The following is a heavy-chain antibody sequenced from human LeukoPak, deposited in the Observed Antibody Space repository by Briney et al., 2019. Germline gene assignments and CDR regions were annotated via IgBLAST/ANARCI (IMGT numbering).Heavy chain of an antibody. D-gene: IGHD6-19*01. CDR3: ARAIFSSGWYLVDY. CDR2: ISTSISYI. V-gene: IGHV3-21*01. J-gene: IGHJ4*02. Sequence: GGSLRLSCAASGFTFGSCSMNWVRQAPGKGLEWVSSISTSISYIYYADSVKGRFTISRDNAKNSLYLQMNSLRAEDTAVYYCARAIFSSGWYLVDYWGQGTLVTVSS. CDR1: GFTFGSCS.